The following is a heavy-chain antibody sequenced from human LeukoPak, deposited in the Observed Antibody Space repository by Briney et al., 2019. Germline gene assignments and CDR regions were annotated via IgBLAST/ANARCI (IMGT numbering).Heavy chain of an antibody. Sequence: GGSLRLSCAASGFIFRNHGMHWVRQAPGKGLEWVAFVHFDSSHQYYVDSVKGRFTVSRDNAKNSLYLQMNSLRAEDTAVYYCARDGGGYSGYENWGQGNLVTVSS. J-gene: IGHJ4*02. CDR2: VHFDSSHQ. D-gene: IGHD5-12*01. CDR3: ARDGGGYSGYEN. V-gene: IGHV3-30*02. CDR1: GFIFRNHG.